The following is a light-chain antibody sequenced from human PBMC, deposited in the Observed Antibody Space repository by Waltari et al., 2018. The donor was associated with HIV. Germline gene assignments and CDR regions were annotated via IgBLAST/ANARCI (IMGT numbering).Light chain of an antibody. Sequence: QSALTQPASVSGSPGQSITLSCTGTSSDVGSYNLVSCYQQHPCKAPKLMIYEGSKRPSGVSNRFSGSKSGNTASLTSSGLQAEDEADYYCCSYAGSSSYVVFGGGTKLTVL. CDR2: EGS. CDR3: CSYAGSSSYVV. V-gene: IGLV2-23*01. J-gene: IGLJ2*01. CDR1: SSDVGSYNL.